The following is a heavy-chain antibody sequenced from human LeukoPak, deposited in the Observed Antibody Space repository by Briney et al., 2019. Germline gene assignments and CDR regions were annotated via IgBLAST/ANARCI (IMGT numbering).Heavy chain of an antibody. J-gene: IGHJ4*02. CDR3: ARNMGDY. CDR2: INQDGTEK. V-gene: IGHV3-7*04. D-gene: IGHD2/OR15-2a*01. CDR1: GFTFSTYW. Sequence: PGGSLRLSCAASGFTFSTYWMTWVRQAPGKGLEWVANINQDGTEKNYVGSVKGRFTISRDNAKNSLYLQMNSLRAEDTAVYYCARNMGDYWGQGTLVTVSS.